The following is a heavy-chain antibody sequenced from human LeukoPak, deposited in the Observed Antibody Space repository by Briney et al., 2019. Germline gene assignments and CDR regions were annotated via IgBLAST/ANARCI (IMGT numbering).Heavy chain of an antibody. CDR2: INHSGST. J-gene: IGHJ3*02. CDR1: GGSFSGYY. D-gene: IGHD3-22*01. V-gene: IGHV4-34*01. Sequence: SETLSLTCAVYGGSFSGYYWSWIRQPPGKRLEWIGEINHSGSTNYNPSLKSRVTISVDTSKNQFSLKLSSVTAADTAVYYCARRGVHYYDSSGYADAFDIWGQGTMVTVSS. CDR3: ARRGVHYYDSSGYADAFDI.